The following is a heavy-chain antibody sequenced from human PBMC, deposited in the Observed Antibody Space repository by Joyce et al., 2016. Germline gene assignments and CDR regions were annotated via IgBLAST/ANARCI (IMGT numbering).Heavy chain of an antibody. CDR2: IFHNGGT. J-gene: IGHJ4*02. CDR1: GGSISSRGHS. Sequence: QLQLQESGSGLVKPSQTLSLTCAVSGGSISSRGHSWSWIRQPPGQGLEWIGDIFHNGGTYYNPSLKSRVTISVDRSKNQFSLRLSSVTAADTAVYYCATLGAAYGFYFDYWGQGILVTVSS. CDR3: ATLGAAYGFYFDY. D-gene: IGHD3-10*01. V-gene: IGHV4-30-2*01.